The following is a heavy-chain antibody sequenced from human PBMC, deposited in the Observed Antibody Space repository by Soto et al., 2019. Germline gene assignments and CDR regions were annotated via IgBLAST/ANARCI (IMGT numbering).Heavy chain of an antibody. CDR3: AKEIAVAGDLDY. J-gene: IGHJ4*01. Sequence: GGSLRLSCVASGFTFSTYGIHWVRQAPGKGLEWVGVISSDGKTTYYADSLKGRFTISRDNSKNTLYLQMDSLRPEDTAVYYCAKEIAVAGDLDYWGHGTLVTVS. CDR1: GFTFSTYG. V-gene: IGHV3-30*18. D-gene: IGHD6-19*01. CDR2: ISSDGKTT.